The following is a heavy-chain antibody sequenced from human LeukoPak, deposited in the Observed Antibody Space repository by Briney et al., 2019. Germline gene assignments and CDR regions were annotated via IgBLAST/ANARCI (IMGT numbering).Heavy chain of an antibody. CDR1: GFTFSTYS. D-gene: IGHD3-22*01. J-gene: IGHJ4*02. CDR2: ISGNGGHI. V-gene: IGHV3-23*01. Sequence: GGSLRLSCVASGFTFSTYSMTWVRQAPGKGLEWVSVISGNGGHIYYADSVKGRFTISRDNSKNTLYLQMNSLRAEDTAVYYCAKDGRNYYDSSGYHYLDYWGQGTLVTVSS. CDR3: AKDGRNYYDSSGYHYLDY.